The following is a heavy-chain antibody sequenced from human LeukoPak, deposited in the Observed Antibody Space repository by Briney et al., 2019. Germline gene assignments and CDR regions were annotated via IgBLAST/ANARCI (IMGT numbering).Heavy chain of an antibody. CDR2: IYGSGYT. D-gene: IGHD3-22*01. V-gene: IGHV4-59*01. CDR1: GGSISGWY. CDR3: AHKKSNYYDSSGYSPFDY. J-gene: IGHJ4*02. Sequence: SETLSLTCTVSGGSISGWYWSWIRQPPGKGLEWIGNIYGSGYTNYNPSLKSRVTMSIDTSKNHFSLKLTSVTAADTATYYCAHKKSNYYDSSGYSPFDYWGQGTLVTVSS.